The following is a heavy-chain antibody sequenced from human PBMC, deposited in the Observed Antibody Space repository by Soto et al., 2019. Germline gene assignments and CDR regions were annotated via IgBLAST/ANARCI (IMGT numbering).Heavy chain of an antibody. CDR1: GGSFSGYY. CDR3: ASLPCRGYSYGPPYYYYGMDV. V-gene: IGHV4-34*01. D-gene: IGHD5-18*01. Sequence: PSETLSLTCAVYGGSFSGYYWSWIRQPPGKGLEWIGEINHSGSTNYDPSLKSRVTISVDTSKNQFSLKLSSVTAADTAVYYCASLPCRGYSYGPPYYYYGMDVWGQGTTVTVSS. J-gene: IGHJ6*02. CDR2: INHSGST.